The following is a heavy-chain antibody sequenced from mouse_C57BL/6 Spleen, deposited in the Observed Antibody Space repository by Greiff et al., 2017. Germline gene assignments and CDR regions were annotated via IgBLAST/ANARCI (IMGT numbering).Heavy chain of an antibody. D-gene: IGHD1-2*01. J-gene: IGHJ4*01. CDR2: ISDGGSYT. CDR3: ARDRGTALRYYYAMDY. V-gene: IGHV5-4*01. Sequence: EVKLMESGGGLVKPGGSLKLSCAASGFTFSSYAMSWVRQTPEKRLEWVATISDGGSYTYYPDNVKGRFTISRDNAKNNLYLQMSHLKSEDTAMYYCARDRGTALRYYYAMDYWGQGTSVTVSS. CDR1: GFTFSSYA.